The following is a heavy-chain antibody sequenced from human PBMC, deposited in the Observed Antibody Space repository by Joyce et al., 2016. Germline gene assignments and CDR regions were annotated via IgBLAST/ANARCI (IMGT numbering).Heavy chain of an antibody. D-gene: IGHD2-15*01. CDR1: GFIFSNYG. CDR3: AKNSGGSGSYYLDY. Sequence: QVQLVESGGGVIQPGRSLRLSCAASGFIFSNYGMHWVRQAPGKGMEWVVVIWVDGNNKYYADSVKGRFTISRDNFKNMLFLQMNSLRAEDTAVYYCAKNSGGSGSYYLDYWGQGTLVVVSS. J-gene: IGHJ4*02. V-gene: IGHV3-33*06. CDR2: IWVDGNNK.